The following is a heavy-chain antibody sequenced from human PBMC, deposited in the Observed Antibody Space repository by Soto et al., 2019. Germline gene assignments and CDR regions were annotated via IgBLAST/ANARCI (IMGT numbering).Heavy chain of an antibody. Sequence: ASVKVSCKASGYTFTSYGIIWVRQAPGQGLEWMGWISAYNGNTNYAQKLQGRVTMTTDTSTSTAYMELRSLRSDDTAVYYCARVHGSGSPTYYFDYWGQGTLVTVSS. D-gene: IGHD3-10*01. J-gene: IGHJ4*02. CDR1: GYTFTSYG. CDR3: ARVHGSGSPTYYFDY. CDR2: ISAYNGNT. V-gene: IGHV1-18*01.